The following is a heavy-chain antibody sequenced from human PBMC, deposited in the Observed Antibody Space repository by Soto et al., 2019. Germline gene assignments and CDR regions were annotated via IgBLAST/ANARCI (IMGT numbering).Heavy chain of an antibody. CDR1: GFTFSRYW. CDR3: ARDPDCSSTSCYAVWFDP. CDR2: INSDGSST. D-gene: IGHD2-2*01. V-gene: IGHV3-74*01. Sequence: GGSLRLSCAASGFTFSRYWMHWVRQAPGKGLVWVSRINSDGSSTSYADSVKGRFTISRDNAKNTLYLQMNSLRAEDTAVYYCARDPDCSSTSCYAVWFDPWGQGTLVTVSS. J-gene: IGHJ5*02.